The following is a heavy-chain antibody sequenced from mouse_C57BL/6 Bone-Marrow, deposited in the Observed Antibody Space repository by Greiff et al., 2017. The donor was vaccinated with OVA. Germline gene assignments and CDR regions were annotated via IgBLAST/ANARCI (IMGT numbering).Heavy chain of an antibody. CDR2: IDPSDSYT. D-gene: IGHD2-3*01. Sequence: QVQLKQPGAELVMPGASVKLSCKASGYTFTSYWMHWVKQRPGQGLEWIGEIDPSDSYTNYNQKFKGKSTLTVDKSSSTAYMQLSSLTSEDSAVYYCARNRWLLPDYYAMDYWGQGTSVTVSS. V-gene: IGHV1-69*01. J-gene: IGHJ4*01. CDR1: GYTFTSYW. CDR3: ARNRWLLPDYYAMDY.